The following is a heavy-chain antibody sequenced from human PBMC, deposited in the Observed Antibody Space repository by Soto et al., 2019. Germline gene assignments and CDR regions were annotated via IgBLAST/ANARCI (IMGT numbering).Heavy chain of an antibody. V-gene: IGHV3-23*01. Sequence: PGGSLRLSCAASGFSFSSYAMSWVRQAPGKGLEWVSAISAGGGLTYYADSVKGRFTISRDNSENTLYLHMNSLRAEDTAVYYCANYYYDSGGYSAFDYWGQGTLVTVSS. CDR3: ANYYYDSGGYSAFDY. D-gene: IGHD3-22*01. J-gene: IGHJ4*02. CDR1: GFSFSSYA. CDR2: ISAGGGLT.